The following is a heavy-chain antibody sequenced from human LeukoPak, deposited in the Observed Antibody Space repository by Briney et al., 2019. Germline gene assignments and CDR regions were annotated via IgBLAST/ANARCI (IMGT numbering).Heavy chain of an antibody. D-gene: IGHD3-22*01. CDR3: ARPLVVGTNDAFEI. Sequence: PSETLSLTCAVYGGSFSGYHWSWIRQPPGKGLEWIGEINHSGSTNYNPSLKSRVILSVDTSKKQFSLKLTSVTAADTAVYYCARPLVVGTNDAFEIWGQGTMVTVSS. J-gene: IGHJ3*02. V-gene: IGHV4-34*01. CDR2: INHSGST. CDR1: GGSFSGYH.